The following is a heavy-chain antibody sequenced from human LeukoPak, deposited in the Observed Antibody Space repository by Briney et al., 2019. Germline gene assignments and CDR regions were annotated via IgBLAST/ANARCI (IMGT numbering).Heavy chain of an antibody. Sequence: ASVKVSCKASGYTFTSYAMHWVRQAPGQRLEWMGWINAGNGNTKYSQKFQGRVTITRDTSASTAYMELSSLRSENTAVYYCATHGDYGDPYFDYWGQGTLVTVSS. D-gene: IGHD4-17*01. V-gene: IGHV1-3*01. CDR1: GYTFTSYA. CDR3: ATHGDYGDPYFDY. J-gene: IGHJ4*02. CDR2: INAGNGNT.